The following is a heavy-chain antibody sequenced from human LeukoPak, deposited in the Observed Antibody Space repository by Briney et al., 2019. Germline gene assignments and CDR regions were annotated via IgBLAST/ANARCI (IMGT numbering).Heavy chain of an antibody. V-gene: IGHV3-9*01. CDR2: ISWNSGSI. J-gene: IGHJ4*02. CDR1: GFTFDDYA. D-gene: IGHD2/OR15-2a*01. Sequence: PGGSLRLSCAASGFTFDDYAMHWVRQAPGKGLEWVSGISWNSGSIGYADSVKGRFTISRDNSKNSLYLQMNSLRAEDTALYYCAKDFLTRGSRIHLPDYWGQGTLVTVSS. CDR3: AKDFLTRGSRIHLPDY.